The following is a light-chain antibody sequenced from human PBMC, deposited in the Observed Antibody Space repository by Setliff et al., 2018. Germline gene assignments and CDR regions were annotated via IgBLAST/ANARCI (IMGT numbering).Light chain of an antibody. CDR3: NAYTSGSTYV. CDR2: AAS. J-gene: IGLJ1*01. CDR1: SSDVGSYDL. Sequence: QSALPQPASVSGSPGQSITISCSGTSSDVGSYDLVSWYQQHPGKAPKLIIYAASDRPSGVSNRFSGSKSGNTASLTISGLQTEDEADYYCNAYTSGSTYVFGTGTKVTVL. V-gene: IGLV2-14*03.